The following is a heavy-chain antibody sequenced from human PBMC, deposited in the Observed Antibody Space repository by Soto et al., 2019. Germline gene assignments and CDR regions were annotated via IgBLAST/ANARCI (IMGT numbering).Heavy chain of an antibody. CDR2: IYYSGST. CDR1: GGSISSSSYY. V-gene: IGHV4-39*01. CDR3: ARVIVLMGYYYYSMDV. J-gene: IGHJ6*02. Sequence: SETLSLTCTVSGGSISSSSYYWGWIRQPPGKGLEWIGSIYYSGSTYYNPSLKSRVTISVDTSKNQFSLKLSSVTAADTAVYYCARVIVLMGYYYYSMDVWGQGTTVTVSS. D-gene: IGHD2-8*01.